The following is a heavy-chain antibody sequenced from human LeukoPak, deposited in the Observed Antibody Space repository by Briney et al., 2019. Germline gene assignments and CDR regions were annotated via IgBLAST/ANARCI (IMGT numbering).Heavy chain of an antibody. D-gene: IGHD3-9*01. V-gene: IGHV3-30*04. J-gene: IGHJ6*03. CDR3: AREAISTGAWYMDV. CDR1: GFTFSSYA. Sequence: GGSLRLSCAASGFTFSSYAMHWVRQAPGKGLEWVAVISYDGSNKYYADSVKGRFTISRDNSKNTLYLQMDSLRAEDTAVYYCAREAISTGAWYMDVWGKGTTVTVSS. CDR2: ISYDGSNK.